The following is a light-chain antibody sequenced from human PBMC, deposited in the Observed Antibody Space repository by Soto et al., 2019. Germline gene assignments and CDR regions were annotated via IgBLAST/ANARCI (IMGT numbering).Light chain of an antibody. V-gene: IGKV3-20*01. CDR1: QSLSSNN. J-gene: IGKJ5*01. Sequence: EIMPSQSPGILSLSPGERATLSCRARQSLSSNNLAWYQQKPGQAPRLVIHGASSRATGIPDRFSGSGSGADFSLTISRLEPDDFAVYYCQHYGSSPRITFGLGTRLEIK. CDR3: QHYGSSPRIT. CDR2: GAS.